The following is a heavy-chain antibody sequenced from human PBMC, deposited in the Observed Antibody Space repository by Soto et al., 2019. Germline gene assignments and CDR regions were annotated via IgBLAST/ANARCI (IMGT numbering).Heavy chain of an antibody. D-gene: IGHD6-13*01. J-gene: IGHJ5*02. CDR3: ARGSIAASRGWFDP. Sequence: TSETLSLTCAVYGGSFSGYYWSWIRQPPGKGLEWIGEINHSGSTNYNPSLKSRVTISVDTSKNQFSLKLSSVTAADTAVYYCARGSIAASRGWFDPWGQGTLVTVSS. CDR2: INHSGST. V-gene: IGHV4-34*01. CDR1: GGSFSGYY.